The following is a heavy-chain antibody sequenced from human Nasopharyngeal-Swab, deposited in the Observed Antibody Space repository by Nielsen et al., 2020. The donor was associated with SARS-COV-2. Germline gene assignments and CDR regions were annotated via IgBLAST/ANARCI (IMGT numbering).Heavy chain of an antibody. V-gene: IGHV3-11*01. CDR1: GFTFSDYT. Sequence: GESLKIYCAASGFTFSDYTLSLVRQAPGKGLEYVSSVRGSYSGIYHADSLQGRLTISRDNAQNSMYLQMNSLTAEDTAVYYCVRAVGLWSSPSYFDPWGQGTLVTVSS. D-gene: IGHD3-10*01. CDR3: VRAVGLWSSPSYFDP. CDR2: VRGSYSGI. J-gene: IGHJ4*02.